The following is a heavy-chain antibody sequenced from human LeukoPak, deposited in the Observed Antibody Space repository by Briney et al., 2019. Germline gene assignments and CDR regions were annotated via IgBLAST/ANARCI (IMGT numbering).Heavy chain of an antibody. D-gene: IGHD6-13*01. V-gene: IGHV3-21*01. CDR2: ISSSSSYI. CDR3: ARDDSSSWYALDY. CDR1: GFTFSSYS. Sequence: GGSLRLSCAASGFTFSSYSMNWVRLAPGKGLEWVSSISSSSSYIYYADSVKGRFTISRDNAKNSLYLQMNSLRAEDTAVYYCARDDSSSWYALDYWGQGTLVTVSS. J-gene: IGHJ4*02.